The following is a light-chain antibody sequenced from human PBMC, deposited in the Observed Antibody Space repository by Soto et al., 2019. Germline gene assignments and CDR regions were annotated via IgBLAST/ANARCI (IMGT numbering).Light chain of an antibody. CDR1: SSNIGAGYD. J-gene: IGLJ1*01. Sequence: QLVLTQPPSVSGAPGQRVTISCTGSSSNIGAGYDVHWYQQLPGTAPKLLISGNSNRPSGVPDRFSGSKSGTPASLAITGLQAEDEADYYCQSYDSSLSGRVFGTGTKLTVL. CDR3: QSYDSSLSGRV. CDR2: GNS. V-gene: IGLV1-40*01.